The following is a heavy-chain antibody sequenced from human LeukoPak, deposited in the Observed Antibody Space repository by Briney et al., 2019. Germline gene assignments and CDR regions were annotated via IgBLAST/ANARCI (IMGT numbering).Heavy chain of an antibody. V-gene: IGHV3-73*01. J-gene: IGHJ4*02. Sequence: GGSLRLSCAASGFTFSGSAMHWVRQASGKGLEWVGRIRSKTYNYATTYAASVKGRFTISRDDSKNTAYLQMNSLKTEDTAVYYCTRSESGTYKGGFDFWGQGTLVTVSS. CDR2: IRSKTYNYAT. CDR3: TRSESGTYKGGFDF. D-gene: IGHD1-26*01. CDR1: GFTFSGSA.